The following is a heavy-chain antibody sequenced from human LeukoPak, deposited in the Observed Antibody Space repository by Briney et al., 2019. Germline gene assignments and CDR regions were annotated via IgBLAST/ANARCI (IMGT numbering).Heavy chain of an antibody. Sequence: GGSLRLSCAASGFTFSSYEMNWVRQAPGKGLEWVSYISSSGSTIYYADSVKGRFTISRDNAKNSLYLQMNSLRAEDTAVYYCASHEYISGPDCFDPWGQGTLVTVSS. CDR2: ISSSGSTI. CDR1: GFTFSSYE. V-gene: IGHV3-48*03. D-gene: IGHD6-19*01. CDR3: ASHEYISGPDCFDP. J-gene: IGHJ5*02.